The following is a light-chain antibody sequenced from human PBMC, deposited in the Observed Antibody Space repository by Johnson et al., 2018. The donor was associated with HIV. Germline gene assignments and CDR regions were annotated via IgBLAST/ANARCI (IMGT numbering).Light chain of an antibody. CDR2: DNN. Sequence: QSVLTQSPSVSAAPGQKVTISCSGSSSNIGNNYVSWFQQLPGTAPKLLIYDNNKRPSGIPDRFSGSKSGTSATLGITGLQTGDAADYYCGTWDSSLSAQYVFGTGTKITVL. CDR3: GTWDSSLSAQYV. J-gene: IGLJ1*01. V-gene: IGLV1-51*01. CDR1: SSNIGNNY.